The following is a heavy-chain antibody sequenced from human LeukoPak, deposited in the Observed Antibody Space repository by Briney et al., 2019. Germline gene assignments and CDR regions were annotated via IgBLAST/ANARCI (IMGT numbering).Heavy chain of an antibody. CDR2: ISSSGSTI. Sequence: GGSLRLSCAASGFTFSSYEMNWVRQAPGKGLEWVSYISSSGSTICYADSVKGRFTISRDNAKNSLYLQMNSPRAEDTAVYYCAELGITMIGGVWGKGTTVTISS. CDR1: GFTFSSYE. CDR3: AELGITMIGGV. D-gene: IGHD3-10*02. V-gene: IGHV3-48*03. J-gene: IGHJ6*04.